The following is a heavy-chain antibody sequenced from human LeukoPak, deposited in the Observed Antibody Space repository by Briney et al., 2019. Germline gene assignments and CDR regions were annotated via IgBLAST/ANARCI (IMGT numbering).Heavy chain of an antibody. CDR1: GESLSGYY. CDR2: INHSGST. Sequence: SETLSLTRVVYGESLSGYYWSWIPHPPGKGLEWIGDINHSGSTNYNPHLKSRVNLSLETTKNQTSLMLSSATAADTAVYYFAGVLPHFFWGGYPHRNYYYGMDVWGQGTTVTVSS. V-gene: IGHV4-34*01. D-gene: IGHD3-16*01. CDR3: AGVLPHFFWGGYPHRNYYYGMDV. J-gene: IGHJ6*02.